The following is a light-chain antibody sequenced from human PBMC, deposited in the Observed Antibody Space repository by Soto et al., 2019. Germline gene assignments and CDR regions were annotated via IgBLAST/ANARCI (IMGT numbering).Light chain of an antibody. CDR3: SPYTSSSTYV. V-gene: IGLV2-14*01. J-gene: IGLJ1*01. Sequence: QPVLTQPASGSGSPGQSITITCTRSTSDIGSYNYVSWYLQDPGKAPKLIIYDVSYRPSGVSNRFFGSKSGNTASLTISALQAEDEADYYCSPYTSSSTYVFGTGTKVTVL. CDR1: TSDIGSYNY. CDR2: DVS.